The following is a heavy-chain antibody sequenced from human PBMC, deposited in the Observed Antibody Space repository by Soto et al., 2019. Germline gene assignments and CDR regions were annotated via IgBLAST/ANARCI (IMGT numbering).Heavy chain of an antibody. Sequence: GESLKISCKAIGYTFTNYWIGWVRQTPGKGLEWMGIIFPGDSDTRYNPSFEGQVTVSADESISTAYLQWNTLKASDTAMYYCVRTHFAALTQFDFWGQGTLVTVSS. V-gene: IGHV5-51*01. D-gene: IGHD3-3*02. J-gene: IGHJ4*02. CDR3: VRTHFAALTQFDF. CDR2: IFPGDSDT. CDR1: GYTFTNYW.